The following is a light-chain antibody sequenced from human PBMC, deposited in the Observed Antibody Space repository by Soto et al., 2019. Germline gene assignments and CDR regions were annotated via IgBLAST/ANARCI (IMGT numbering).Light chain of an antibody. Sequence: SYELTQPPSVSVAPGQTARIPCGGNNIGSKSAHWYQQKPDQAPVLVVYDDSDRPSGIPERFSGSNSGNTATLTISRVGAGDEADYYCQVWDSSRGVFGGGTQLTVL. CDR2: DDS. CDR3: QVWDSSRGV. V-gene: IGLV3-21*02. J-gene: IGLJ3*02. CDR1: NIGSKS.